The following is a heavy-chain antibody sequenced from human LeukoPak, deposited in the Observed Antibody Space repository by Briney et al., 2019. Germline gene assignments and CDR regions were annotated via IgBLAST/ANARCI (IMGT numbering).Heavy chain of an antibody. D-gene: IGHD3-3*01. V-gene: IGHV3-21*01. J-gene: IGHJ6*02. CDR3: ARGSATITIFGVAADYYYYYGMDV. Sequence: PGGSLRLSCAASGFTFSTYNMNWVRQAPGKGLEWVSSISSSGTYIYYADSVKGRFTIPRDNAKNSQYLQMNSLRAEDTAVYYCARGSATITIFGVAADYYYYYGMDVWGQGTTVTVSS. CDR1: GFTFSTYN. CDR2: ISSSGTYI.